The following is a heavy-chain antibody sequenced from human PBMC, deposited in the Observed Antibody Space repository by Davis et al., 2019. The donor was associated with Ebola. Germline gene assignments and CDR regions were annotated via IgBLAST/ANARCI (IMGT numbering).Heavy chain of an antibody. CDR2: IIPIFGTA. CDR1: GYTFTSYG. D-gene: IGHD4-23*01. V-gene: IGHV1-69*05. CDR3: ASLSTVVTPGFDY. Sequence: SVKVSCKASGYTFTSYGISWVRQAPGQGLEWMGGIIPIFGTANYAQKFQGRVTITTDESTSTAYMELSSLRSEDTAVYYCASLSTVVTPGFDYWGQGTLVTVSS. J-gene: IGHJ4*02.